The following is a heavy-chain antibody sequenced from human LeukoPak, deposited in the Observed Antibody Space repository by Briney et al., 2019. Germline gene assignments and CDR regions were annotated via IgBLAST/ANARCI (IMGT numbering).Heavy chain of an antibody. J-gene: IGHJ4*02. D-gene: IGHD3-10*01. CDR2: INHSGST. Sequence: SETLSLTCAVYGGSFSGYYWSWIRQPPGKGLEWIGEINHSGSTNYNPSLKSRVTMSVDTSKNQFSLKLSSVTAADTAVYYCAKSYGSGSYYTEWGQGTLVTVSS. V-gene: IGHV4-34*01. CDR3: AKSYGSGSYYTE. CDR1: GGSFSGYY.